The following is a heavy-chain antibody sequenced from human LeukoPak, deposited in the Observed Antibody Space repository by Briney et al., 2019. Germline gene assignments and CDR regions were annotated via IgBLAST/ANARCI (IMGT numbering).Heavy chain of an antibody. CDR2: IFNNGRT. CDR3: ARAPLVSPDYYYCYMDV. J-gene: IGHJ6*03. V-gene: IGHV4-61*01. CDR1: DYSISSGYY. Sequence: PSETLSLTCTVSDYSISSGYYWSWIRQPPGKGLEWIGYIFNNGRTNYNPSLMSRVTISLDTSKNQFSLKLSSVTAADTAVYYCARAPLVSPDYYYCYMDVWGKGTTVTVFS. D-gene: IGHD5/OR15-5a*01.